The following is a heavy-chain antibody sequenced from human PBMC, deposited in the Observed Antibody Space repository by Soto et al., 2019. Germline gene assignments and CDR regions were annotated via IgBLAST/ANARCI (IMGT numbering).Heavy chain of an antibody. J-gene: IGHJ6*02. V-gene: IGHV1-18*01. Sequence: QVQLVQSGAEVKKPGASVKVSCKASGYTFTNYGIIWVRQAPGQGLERMGWISTYNGNTNFAQKLQGRVTMTTDTSASTAYMELRSLRSDDTAVYYCARSGYCSSTSCPLKYYYYGMDVWGQGTTVTVSS. CDR2: ISTYNGNT. CDR1: GYTFTNYG. D-gene: IGHD2-2*01. CDR3: ARSGYCSSTSCPLKYYYYGMDV.